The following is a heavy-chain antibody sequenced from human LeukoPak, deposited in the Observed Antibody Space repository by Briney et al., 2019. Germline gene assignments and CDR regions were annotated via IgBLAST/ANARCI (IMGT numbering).Heavy chain of an antibody. CDR3: ASHPEQFDY. D-gene: IGHD6-13*01. Sequence: PSETLSLTCTVSGGSISSRSYYWGWIRQPPGKGLEWIGSIYYSGRIYYNPSLKSQVTIFVDSSKNPFSLKLRSVTAADTAVYYCASHPEQFDYWGQGTLVTVSS. CDR2: IYYSGRI. J-gene: IGHJ4*02. V-gene: IGHV4-39*01. CDR1: GGSISSRSYY.